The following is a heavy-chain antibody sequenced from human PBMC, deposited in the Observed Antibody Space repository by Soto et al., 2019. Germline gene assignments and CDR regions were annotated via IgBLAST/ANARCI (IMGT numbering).Heavy chain of an antibody. V-gene: IGHV3-64*01. CDR2: ISSNGGST. J-gene: IGHJ3*02. Sequence: GGSLRLSCAASGFTFSSYAMHWVRQAPGKGLEYVSAISSNGGSTYYANSVKGRFTISRDNSKNTLYLQMGSLRAEDMAVYYCARGRPRMITFGGVIVKDAFDIWGQGTMVTVSS. CDR3: ARGRPRMITFGGVIVKDAFDI. D-gene: IGHD3-16*02. CDR1: GFTFSSYA.